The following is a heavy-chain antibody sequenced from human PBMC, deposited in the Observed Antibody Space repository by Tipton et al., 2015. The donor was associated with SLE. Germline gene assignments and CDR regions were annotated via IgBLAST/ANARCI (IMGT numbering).Heavy chain of an antibody. J-gene: IGHJ3*02. CDR3: ARDNIAAAGDDAFDI. CDR2: IYYSGST. CDR1: GGSISSRY. Sequence: TLSLTCTVSGGSISSRYWSWIRQPPGKGLEWIGSIYYSGSTYYNPSLKSRVTISVDTSKNQFSLKLSSVTAADTAVYYCARDNIAAAGDDAFDIWGQGTMVTVSS. D-gene: IGHD6-13*01. V-gene: IGHV4-39*07.